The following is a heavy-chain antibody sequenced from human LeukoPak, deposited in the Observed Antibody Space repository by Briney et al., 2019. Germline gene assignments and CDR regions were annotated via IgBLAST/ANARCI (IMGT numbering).Heavy chain of an antibody. CDR1: GFTVSSKH. Sequence: GGSLRLSCAASGFTVSSKHMSWVRQAPGKGLEWVSVIYSGGTTYYADSVKGRFTISRDNSENTLHLQMNSLRAEDTAVYFCASRESGFWCGDWGQGTLVTISS. J-gene: IGHJ4*02. V-gene: IGHV3-53*01. CDR2: IYSGGTT. CDR3: ASRESGFWCGD. D-gene: IGHD5-12*01.